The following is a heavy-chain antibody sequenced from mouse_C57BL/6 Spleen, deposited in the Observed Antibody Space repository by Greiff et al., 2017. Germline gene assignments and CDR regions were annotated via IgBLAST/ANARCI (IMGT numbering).Heavy chain of an antibody. CDR3: ARSYYSNLYYYAMDY. J-gene: IGHJ4*01. CDR1: GFTFSDYG. CDR2: ISSGSSTI. V-gene: IGHV5-17*01. D-gene: IGHD2-5*01. Sequence: EVQVVESGGGLVKPGGSLKLSCAASGFTFSDYGMHWVRQAPEKGLEWVAYISSGSSTIYYADTVKGRFTISRDNAKNTLFLQMTSLRSEDTAMYYCARSYYSNLYYYAMDYWGQGTSVTVSS.